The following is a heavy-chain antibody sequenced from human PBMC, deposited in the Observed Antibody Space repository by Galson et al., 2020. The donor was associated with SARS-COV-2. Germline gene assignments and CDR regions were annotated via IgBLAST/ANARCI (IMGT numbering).Heavy chain of an antibody. CDR1: GFTFSSSW. V-gene: IGHV3-74*01. J-gene: IGHJ4*02. Sequence: TGGSLRLSCAASGFTFSSSWMHWVRQAPGKGLVWVSRINSDGSSTSYADSVKGRFTISRDNAKNTLYLQMNSLRAEDTAVYYCARVGTRSGWKYYFDYWGPGTLVTVSS. D-gene: IGHD6-19*01. CDR3: ARVGTRSGWKYYFDY. CDR2: INSDGSST.